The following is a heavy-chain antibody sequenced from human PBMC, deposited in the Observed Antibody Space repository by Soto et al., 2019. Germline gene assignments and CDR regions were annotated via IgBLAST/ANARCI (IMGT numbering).Heavy chain of an antibody. V-gene: IGHV5-10-1*01. Sequence: GESLKISCKGSGYSFTSYWISWVRQMPGKGLEWMGRIDPSDSYTNYSPSFQGHVTISADKSISTAYLQWSSLKASDTAMYYCARWAGISPSHYYYGMDVWGQGTTVTVSS. CDR2: IDPSDSYT. CDR3: ARWAGISPSHYYYGMDV. CDR1: GYSFTSYW. J-gene: IGHJ6*02. D-gene: IGHD6-19*01.